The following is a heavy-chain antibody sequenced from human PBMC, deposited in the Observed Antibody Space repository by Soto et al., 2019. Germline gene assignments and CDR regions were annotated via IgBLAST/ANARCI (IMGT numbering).Heavy chain of an antibody. V-gene: IGHV4-31*03. CDR1: GGSISSGGYY. D-gene: IGHD3-9*01. J-gene: IGHJ5*02. Sequence: SETLSLTCTVSGGSISSGGYYWSWIRQHPGKGLEWIGYIYYSGSTYYNPSLKSRVTISVDTSKNQFSLKLSSVTAADTAVYYCASSVLTPGMHWFDPWGQGTLVTVSS. CDR3: ASSVLTPGMHWFDP. CDR2: IYYSGST.